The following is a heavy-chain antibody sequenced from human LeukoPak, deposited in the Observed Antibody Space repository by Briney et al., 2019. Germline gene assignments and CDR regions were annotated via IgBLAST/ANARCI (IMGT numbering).Heavy chain of an antibody. CDR3: ASSSGSYRVPGKFDN. Sequence: GASVNVSCKASGGTFSSYAISWVRQAPGQGLEWMGGIIPIFGTANYAQKFQGRVTITADESTSTAYMELSSLRSEDTAVYYCASSSGSYRVPGKFDNWGLGTLITVSS. J-gene: IGHJ4*02. V-gene: IGHV1-69*13. CDR2: IIPIFGTA. CDR1: GGTFSSYA. D-gene: IGHD1-26*01.